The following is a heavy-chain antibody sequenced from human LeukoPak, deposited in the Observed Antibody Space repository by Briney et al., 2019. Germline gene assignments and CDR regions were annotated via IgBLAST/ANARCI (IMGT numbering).Heavy chain of an antibody. CDR3: AKDIRITMIVVVISSFDY. CDR2: ISGSGGST. D-gene: IGHD3-22*01. V-gene: IGHV3-23*01. CDR1: GVTLSNYA. Sequence: GGSLRLSCVASGVTLSNYAMSWARQAPGKGLEWVSAISGSGGSTYYADSVKGRFTISRDNSKNTLYLQMNSLRAEDTAVYYCAKDIRITMIVVVISSFDYWGQGTLVTVSS. J-gene: IGHJ4*02.